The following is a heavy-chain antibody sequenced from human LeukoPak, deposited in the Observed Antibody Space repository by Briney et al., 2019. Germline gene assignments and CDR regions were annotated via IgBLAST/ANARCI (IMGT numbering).Heavy chain of an antibody. Sequence: PGGSLRLSCAASGFTFSSYGMHWVRQAPGKGLEWVAFIRYDGSNKYYADSVKGRFTISRDNSKNTLYLQMNSLRAEDTAVYYCARDYRGYRAPYYFDHWGQGTLVTVSS. J-gene: IGHJ4*02. D-gene: IGHD2-15*01. CDR1: GFTFSSYG. CDR2: IRYDGSNK. CDR3: ARDYRGYRAPYYFDH. V-gene: IGHV3-30*02.